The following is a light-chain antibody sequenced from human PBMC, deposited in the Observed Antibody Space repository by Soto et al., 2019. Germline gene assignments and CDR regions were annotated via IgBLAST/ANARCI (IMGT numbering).Light chain of an antibody. CDR1: QDISNY. CDR2: DVS. CDR3: QQYDNLPIT. V-gene: IGKV1-33*01. Sequence: DIQMTQSPSSLSASVGDRVTITCQASQDISNYLNWYQQKPGKAPKLLIYDVSNLETGVLSRFSGSGSGTDFTFTISSLQPEDIATYYCQQYDNLPITFGQGTRLEIK. J-gene: IGKJ5*01.